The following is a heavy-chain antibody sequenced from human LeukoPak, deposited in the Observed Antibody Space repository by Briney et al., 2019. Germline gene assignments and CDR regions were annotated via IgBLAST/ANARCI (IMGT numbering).Heavy chain of an antibody. V-gene: IGHV4-59*12. CDR2: IYYSGST. CDR3: ARALIAAHDGGYFDY. J-gene: IGHJ4*02. D-gene: IGHD5-12*01. CDR1: GGSISSYY. Sequence: PSETLSLTCTVSGGSISSYYWSWIRQPPGKGLEWIGYIYYSGSTNYNPSLKSRVTISVDTSKNQFSLKLSSVTAADTAVYYCARALIAAHDGGYFDYWGQGTLVTVSS.